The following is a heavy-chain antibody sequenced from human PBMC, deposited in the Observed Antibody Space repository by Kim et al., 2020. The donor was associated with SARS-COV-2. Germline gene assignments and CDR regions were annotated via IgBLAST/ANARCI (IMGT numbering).Heavy chain of an antibody. Sequence: TNTNPSLRSRVTISVDTSKNRFSRKLGSVSAADTAVYYCARGFGELYFDYWGQGTLVTVSS. CDR2: T. D-gene: IGHD3-10*01. V-gene: IGHV4-59*09. J-gene: IGHJ4*02. CDR3: ARGFGELYFDY.